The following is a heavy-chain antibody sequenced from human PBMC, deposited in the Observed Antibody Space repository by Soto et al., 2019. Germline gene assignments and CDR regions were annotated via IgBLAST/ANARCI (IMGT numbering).Heavy chain of an antibody. CDR3: ARDLPKWELGGFDY. V-gene: IGHV3-30-3*01. CDR1: GFTFSSYA. D-gene: IGHD1-26*01. Sequence: PGGSLRLSCAASGFTFSSYAMHWVRQAPGKGLEWVAGISYDGSNKYYADSVKGRFTISRDNSKNTLYLQMNSLRAEDTAVYYCARDLPKWELGGFDYWGQGTLVTISS. CDR2: ISYDGSNK. J-gene: IGHJ4*02.